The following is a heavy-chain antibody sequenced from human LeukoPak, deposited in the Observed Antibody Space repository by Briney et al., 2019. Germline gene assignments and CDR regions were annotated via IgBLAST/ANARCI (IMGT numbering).Heavy chain of an antibody. CDR3: ARSPNHNYYDSSGYLNFDY. D-gene: IGHD3-22*01. J-gene: IGHJ4*02. Sequence: ASVKVSCKASGYTFTSYYMHWVRQAPGQGLEWMGWINPNSGGTNYAQKFQGRVTMTRDTSISTAYMELSRLRSDDTAVYYCARSPNHNYYDSSGYLNFDYWGQGTLVTVSS. CDR2: INPNSGGT. CDR1: GYTFTSYY. V-gene: IGHV1-2*02.